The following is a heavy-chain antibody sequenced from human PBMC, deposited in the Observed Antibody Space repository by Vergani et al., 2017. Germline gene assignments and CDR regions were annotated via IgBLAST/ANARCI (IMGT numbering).Heavy chain of an antibody. CDR2: ISAYNGNT. Sequence: QVQLVQSGAEVKKPGASVKVSCKASGYTFTSYGISWVRQAGQGLEWMGWISAYNGNTNYAQKLQGRVTMTTDTSTSTAYMELRSLRSDDTAVYYCARSDGYSSGWLGDYWGQGTLVTVSS. CDR1: GYTFTSYG. CDR3: ARSDGYSSGWLGDY. D-gene: IGHD6-19*01. J-gene: IGHJ4*02. V-gene: IGHV1-18*04.